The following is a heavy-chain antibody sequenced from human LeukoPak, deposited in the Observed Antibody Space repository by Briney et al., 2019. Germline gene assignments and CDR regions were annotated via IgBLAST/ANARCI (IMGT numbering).Heavy chain of an antibody. V-gene: IGHV3-53*01. J-gene: IGHJ4*02. CDR1: GFTVSSNY. Sequence: GSLRLSCAASGFTVSSNYMSWVRQAPGKGLEWVSVIYSSGSTYYADSVKGRFTISRDNSKNTLHLQMNTLRAEDTAVYYCASRIATAGSVDYWGQGTLVTVSS. D-gene: IGHD6-13*01. CDR2: IYSSGST. CDR3: ASRIATAGSVDY.